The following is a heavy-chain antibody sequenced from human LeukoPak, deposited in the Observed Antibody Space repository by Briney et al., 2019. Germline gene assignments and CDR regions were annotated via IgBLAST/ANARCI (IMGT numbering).Heavy chain of an antibody. Sequence: SETLSLTCTVSGGSVSSSSYYWSWIRQPPGKGLEWIVYIYYSGSTNYNPSLKSRVTISVDTSKNQFSLKLSSVTAADTAVYYCARDRIVVVPAAMGADYYYGMDVWGQGTTVTVSS. J-gene: IGHJ6*02. CDR2: IYYSGST. V-gene: IGHV4-61*01. CDR1: GGSVSSSSYY. CDR3: ARDRIVVVPAAMGADYYYGMDV. D-gene: IGHD2-2*01.